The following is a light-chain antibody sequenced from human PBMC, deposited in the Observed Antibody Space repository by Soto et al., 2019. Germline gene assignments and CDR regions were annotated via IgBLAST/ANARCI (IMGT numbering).Light chain of an antibody. CDR3: QQRSNWPSLT. CDR2: DAS. J-gene: IGKJ5*01. Sequence: EIVLTQSPATLSLSPGERATLSCRASQSVSSYLAWYQQKPGQATRLLIYDASNRATGIPARFSGSGSGTDFTLTINSLEPEDSAVYYCQQRSNWPSLTFGQGTRLEIK. CDR1: QSVSSY. V-gene: IGKV3-11*01.